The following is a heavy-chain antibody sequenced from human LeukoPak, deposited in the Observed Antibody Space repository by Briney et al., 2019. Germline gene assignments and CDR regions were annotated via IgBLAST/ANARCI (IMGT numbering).Heavy chain of an antibody. Sequence: GGSLRLSCAASGFTFTTYAMHWVRQAPGRGLEYVSAISANGFSTDYANSVKGRFTISRNNSKNMLYLQMGSLRTEDMAVYYCARESLVSGYTSSWYVFDYWGQGTLVTVSS. CDR1: GFTFTTYA. V-gene: IGHV3-64*01. CDR2: ISANGFST. J-gene: IGHJ4*02. CDR3: ARESLVSGYTSSWYVFDY. D-gene: IGHD6-13*01.